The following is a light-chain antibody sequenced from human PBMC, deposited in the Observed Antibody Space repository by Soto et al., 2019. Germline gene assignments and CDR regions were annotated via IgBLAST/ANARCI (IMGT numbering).Light chain of an antibody. Sequence: EIVMTQSPGTLSVSPGERATLSCRASQSVSSNLAWYQQKPGQAPRLLIYGASTRATGIPARFSGSGSETEFTLTISSLQSVDFAVYYCQQFYNWPRTLGQGTKVDIK. CDR1: QSVSSN. V-gene: IGKV3-15*01. CDR3: QQFYNWPRT. CDR2: GAS. J-gene: IGKJ1*01.